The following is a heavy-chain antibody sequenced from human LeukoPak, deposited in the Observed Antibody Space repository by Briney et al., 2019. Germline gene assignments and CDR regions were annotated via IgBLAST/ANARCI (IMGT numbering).Heavy chain of an antibody. J-gene: IGHJ3*02. D-gene: IGHD3-22*01. CDR3: VRDHHRRLYDSQARDVFDI. CDR2: ISSSSTTI. Sequence: PGGSLRLSCEASGFSFSSYSMNWVRQAPGKGLEWVSYISSSSTTIYYADSVKGRFTISRDNAKNSLYLQMNSLRAEDTAVYYCVRDHHRRLYDSQARDVFDIWGQGTMVTVSS. V-gene: IGHV3-48*01. CDR1: GFSFSSYS.